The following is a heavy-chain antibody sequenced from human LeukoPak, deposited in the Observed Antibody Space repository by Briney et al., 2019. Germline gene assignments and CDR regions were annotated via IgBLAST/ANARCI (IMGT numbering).Heavy chain of an antibody. J-gene: IGHJ5*02. D-gene: IGHD6-6*01. CDR2: IWNSGST. CDR1: GDSISSRTYY. Sequence: SQTLSLTCSVSGDSISSRTYYWTWIRQYPEKGLEWIGYIWNSGSTNYNPSLKSRATVSVDTSKNQFSLTLTSVTAADTALYYCAADVSSTFPNWIDPWGQGIPVIVSS. CDR3: AADVSSTFPNWIDP. V-gene: IGHV4-31*03.